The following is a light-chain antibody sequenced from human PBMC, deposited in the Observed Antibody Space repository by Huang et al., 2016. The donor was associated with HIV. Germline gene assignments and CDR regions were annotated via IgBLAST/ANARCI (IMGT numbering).Light chain of an antibody. CDR2: AAS. CDR1: QDISNY. J-gene: IGKJ2*01. CDR3: QKYNSAPYT. V-gene: IGKV1-27*01. Sequence: DIHMTQSPSSLSSSVGDRVTITCRASQDISNYLAWYQQKPGTAPKLLISAASTLQSGVPSRFSGSGSGTDFTLTIGSLQPEDVATYYCQKYNSAPYTFGQGTKLEIK.